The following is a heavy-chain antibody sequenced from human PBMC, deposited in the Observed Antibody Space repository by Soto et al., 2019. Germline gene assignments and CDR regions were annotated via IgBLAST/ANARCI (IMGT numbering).Heavy chain of an antibody. J-gene: IGHJ2*01. CDR2: INAGNGNT. Sequence: QVQLVQSGAEVKKPGASVKVSCKASGYTFTSYAMHWVRQAPGQRLEWMGWINAGNGNTKYSQKFQGRVTITRDTSASTAYMELSSLRAEDTAVYYCAGEGRTNYDILTGYPVGWYFDLWGRGTLVTVSS. CDR3: AGEGRTNYDILTGYPVGWYFDL. CDR1: GYTFTSYA. V-gene: IGHV1-3*01. D-gene: IGHD3-9*01.